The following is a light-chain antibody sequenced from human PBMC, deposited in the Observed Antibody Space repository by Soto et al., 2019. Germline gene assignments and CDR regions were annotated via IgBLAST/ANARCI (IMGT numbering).Light chain of an antibody. CDR3: QQYNNWPPVT. Sequence: EIVMTQSPATLSVSPGERATLSCRASQSVYNNLAWYQQKPGQAPRLLIYVASTRATGIPARFSGSGSGTEFTLTISSHQSEDFAVYFCQQYNNWPPVTFGPGTKVDIK. J-gene: IGKJ3*01. CDR2: VAS. V-gene: IGKV3-15*01. CDR1: QSVYNN.